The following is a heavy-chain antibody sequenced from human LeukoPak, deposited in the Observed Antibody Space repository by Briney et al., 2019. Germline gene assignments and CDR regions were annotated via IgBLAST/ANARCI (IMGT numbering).Heavy chain of an antibody. CDR3: ARLVVVTRDAFDI. V-gene: IGHV4-59*10. J-gene: IGHJ3*02. CDR1: GGSYSGYY. Sequence: PSETLSLTCAVYGGSYSGYYWSWIRQPPGKGLEWIGRIYTSGSTNYNPSLKSRVTMSVDTSKNHFSLKPNSVTAADTAVYYCARLVVVTRDAFDIWGQGTMVTVSS. CDR2: IYTSGST. D-gene: IGHD3-22*01.